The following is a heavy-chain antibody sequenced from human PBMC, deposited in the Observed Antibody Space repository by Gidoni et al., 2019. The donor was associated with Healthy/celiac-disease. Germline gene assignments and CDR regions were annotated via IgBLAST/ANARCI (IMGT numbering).Heavy chain of an antibody. Sequence: EVQLVESGGGLVQPGRSLRLSCAASGFTFDDYAMHWVRQAPGKGLEWVSGISWNSGSIGYADSVKGRFTISRDNAKNSLYLQMNSLRAEDTALYYCAKDGGELVREGFFDYWGQGTLVTVSS. V-gene: IGHV3-9*01. CDR2: ISWNSGSI. CDR1: GFTFDDYA. D-gene: IGHD6-13*01. J-gene: IGHJ4*02. CDR3: AKDGGELVREGFFDY.